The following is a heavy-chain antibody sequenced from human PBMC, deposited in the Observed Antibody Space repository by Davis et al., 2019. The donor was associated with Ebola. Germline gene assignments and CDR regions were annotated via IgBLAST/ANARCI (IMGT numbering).Heavy chain of an antibody. D-gene: IGHD4-17*01. CDR3: ATDADFGEYGWFDP. CDR2: ISYDGSNK. J-gene: IGHJ5*02. Sequence: GGSLRLSCAASGFTFSDYSMNWVRQAPGKGLEWVAIISYDGSNKFYADSVKGRFTISRDNSESTLYLQMNSLRPEDTATYYCATDADFGEYGWFDPWGQGTLVIVSS. V-gene: IGHV3-30*05. CDR1: GFTFSDYS.